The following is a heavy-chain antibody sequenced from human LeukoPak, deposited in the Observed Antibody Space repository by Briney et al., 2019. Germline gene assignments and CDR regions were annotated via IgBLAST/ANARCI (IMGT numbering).Heavy chain of an antibody. J-gene: IGHJ3*02. CDR2: IIPIFGTA. CDR3: ARVRRELPHDAFDI. Sequence: SVKVSCKASGGTFISYAIGWVRQAPGQGLEWMGGIIPIFGTANYAQKFQGRVTITADESTSTAYMELSSLRSEDTAVYYCARVRRELPHDAFDIWGQGTMVTVSS. D-gene: IGHD1-26*01. CDR1: GGTFISYA. V-gene: IGHV1-69*13.